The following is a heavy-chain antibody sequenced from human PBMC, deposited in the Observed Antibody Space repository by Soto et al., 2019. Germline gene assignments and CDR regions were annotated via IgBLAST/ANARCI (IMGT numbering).Heavy chain of an antibody. CDR1: GGSFSGYY. CDR2: INHSGST. Sequence: PSETLSLTCAVYGGSFSGYYWSWIRQPPGKGLEWIGEINHSGSTNYNPSLKSRVTISVDTSKNQFSLKLSSVTAADTAVYYCAYAGTDYYYGMDVWGQGTTVTVS. V-gene: IGHV4-34*01. D-gene: IGHD6-13*01. CDR3: AYAGTDYYYGMDV. J-gene: IGHJ6*02.